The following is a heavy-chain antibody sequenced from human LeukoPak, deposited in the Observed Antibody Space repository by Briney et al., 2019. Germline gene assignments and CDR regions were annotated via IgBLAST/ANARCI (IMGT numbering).Heavy chain of an antibody. CDR3: ARGQWELLRRWFVAFDI. V-gene: IGHV4-4*07. J-gene: IGHJ3*02. CDR2: IYTSGST. D-gene: IGHD1-26*01. Sequence: SETLSLTCTVSGGSISSYYWSWIRQPAGKGLEWIGRIYTSGSTNYNPSLKSRVTMSVDTSKNQFSLKLSSVTAADTDVYYCARGQWELLRRWFVAFDIWGQGTMVTVSS. CDR1: GGSISSYY.